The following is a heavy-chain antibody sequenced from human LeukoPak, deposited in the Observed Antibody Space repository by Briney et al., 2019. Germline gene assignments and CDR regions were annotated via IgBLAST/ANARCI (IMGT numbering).Heavy chain of an antibody. Sequence: GGSLRLSCAASGFTFSSYSMNWVRQAPGKGLEWVSAISGSGGSTYYADSVKGRFTISRDNSKNTLYLQMNSLRAEDTAVYYCAKEFVDYYDSSGYYIYWGQGTLVTVSS. D-gene: IGHD3-22*01. V-gene: IGHV3-23*01. CDR2: ISGSGGST. CDR1: GFTFSSYS. CDR3: AKEFVDYYDSSGYYIY. J-gene: IGHJ4*02.